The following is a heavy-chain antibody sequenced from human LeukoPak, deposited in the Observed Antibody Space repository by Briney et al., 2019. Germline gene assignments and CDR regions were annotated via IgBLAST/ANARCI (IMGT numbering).Heavy chain of an antibody. D-gene: IGHD3-22*01. CDR3: AREATYDSSGYPDY. CDR2: IYTSGST. V-gene: IGHV4-61*02. Sequence: PSETLSLTCTVSGGSISSGSYYWSWIRQPAGKGLEWIGRIYTSGSTNYNPSLKSRVTISVDTSKNQFSLKLSSVTAADTAVYYCAREATYDSSGYPDYWGQGTLVTVSS. CDR1: GGSISSGSYY. J-gene: IGHJ4*02.